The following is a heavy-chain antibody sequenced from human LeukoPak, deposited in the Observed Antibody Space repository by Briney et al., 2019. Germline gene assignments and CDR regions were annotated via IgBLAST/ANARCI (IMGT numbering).Heavy chain of an antibody. V-gene: IGHV1-8*01. CDR2: MNPNSGNT. J-gene: IGHJ4*02. D-gene: IGHD6-19*01. CDR1: GYTFTSYD. CDR3: ARGNPSSDYFDY. Sequence: ASVKVSCKASGYTFTSYDINWVRQATGQGLEWMGWMNPNSGNTGCAQKFQGRVTMTRNTSISTAYMELSSLGSEDTAVYYCARGNPSSDYFDYWGQGTLVTVSS.